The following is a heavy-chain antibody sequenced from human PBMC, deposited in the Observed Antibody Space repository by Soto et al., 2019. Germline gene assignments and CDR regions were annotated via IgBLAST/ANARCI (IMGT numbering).Heavy chain of an antibody. J-gene: IGHJ5*02. D-gene: IGHD5-12*01. CDR1: GGSISSGGYY. V-gene: IGHV4-30-4*08. Sequence: SETLSLTCTVSGGSISSGGYYWNWIRQHPGKGLEWIGYIYYSGSTYYNPSLKSRVTISVDTSKNQFSLKLSSVTAADTAVYYCAGERWLQDYNWFDPWGQGTLVTVSS. CDR3: AGERWLQDYNWFDP. CDR2: IYYSGST.